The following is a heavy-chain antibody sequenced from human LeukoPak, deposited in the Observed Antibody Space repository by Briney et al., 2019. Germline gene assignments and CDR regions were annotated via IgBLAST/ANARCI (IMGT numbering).Heavy chain of an antibody. Sequence: GGSLELSCAASGFTFSKAWMTWVRRAPGKGLEWVGHIKSRTDDGTTDYAAPVKGRFTISRDDSQNKVYQQMNSLKTEDTAVYYCTTDRLEDNAFDVWGHGTMVTVSS. V-gene: IGHV3-15*01. J-gene: IGHJ3*01. CDR2: IKSRTDDGTT. CDR3: TTDRLEDNAFDV. CDR1: GFTFSKAW.